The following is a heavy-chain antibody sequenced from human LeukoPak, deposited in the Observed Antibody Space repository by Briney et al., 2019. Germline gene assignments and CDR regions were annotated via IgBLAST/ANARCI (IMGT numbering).Heavy chain of an antibody. D-gene: IGHD3-22*01. CDR2: INPNSGGT. J-gene: IGHJ4*02. Sequence: GASVKVSCKASGYTFTGYYMHWVRQAPGQGLEWMGWINPNSGGTNYAQKFQGRVTMTRDTSISTAYMELSRLRSDDTAVYYCARDRGGTYYYDRSGYYGFDYWGQGTLVTVSS. CDR3: ARDRGGTYYYDRSGYYGFDY. V-gene: IGHV1-2*02. CDR1: GYTFTGYY.